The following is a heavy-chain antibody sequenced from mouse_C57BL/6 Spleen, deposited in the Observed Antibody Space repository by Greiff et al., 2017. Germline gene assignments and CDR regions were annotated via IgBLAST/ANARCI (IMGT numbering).Heavy chain of an antibody. CDR1: GYTFTSYW. D-gene: IGHD2-3*01. Sequence: QVQLQQSGAELVMPGASVKLSCKASGYTFTSYWMHWVKQGPGQGLEWIGEIDPSDSYSNSNQKFKGKSTLTVDKSSSTAYMKLSSLTSEDSAVYYCARANDGFAWFAYWGQGTLVTVSA. J-gene: IGHJ3*01. CDR3: ARANDGFAWFAY. V-gene: IGHV1-69*01. CDR2: IDPSDSYS.